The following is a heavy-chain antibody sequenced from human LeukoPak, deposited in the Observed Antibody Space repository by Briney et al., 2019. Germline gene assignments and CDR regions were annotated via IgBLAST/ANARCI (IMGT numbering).Heavy chain of an antibody. D-gene: IGHD5-12*01. V-gene: IGHV1-69*13. CDR1: VHTFSSYA. Sequence: SVRLSHGSSVHTFSSYAISWVRQPPAQGLEWMGEIIPIFGTAKYTQKFERRVTVTADESTSTAYMELSSLRAEETAVYCCARTQVKENDMVGTISFDYWGQGTLVTVSS. CDR3: ARTQVKENDMVGTISFDY. J-gene: IGHJ4*02. CDR2: IIPIFGTA.